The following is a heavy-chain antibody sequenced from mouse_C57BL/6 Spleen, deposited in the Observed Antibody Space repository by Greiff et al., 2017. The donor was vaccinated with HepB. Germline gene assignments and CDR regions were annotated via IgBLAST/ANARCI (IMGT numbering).Heavy chain of an antibody. V-gene: IGHV1-19*01. CDR1: GYTFTDYY. Sequence: VQLQQSGPVLVKPGASVKMSCKASGYTFTDYYMNWVKQSHGKSLEWVGVINPYNGGTSYNQKFKGKATLTVDKSSSTAYMQLSSLTSEDSAVYYCARYYYGNWYFDVWGTGTTVTVSS. D-gene: IGHD2-1*01. J-gene: IGHJ1*03. CDR2: INPYNGGT. CDR3: ARYYYGNWYFDV.